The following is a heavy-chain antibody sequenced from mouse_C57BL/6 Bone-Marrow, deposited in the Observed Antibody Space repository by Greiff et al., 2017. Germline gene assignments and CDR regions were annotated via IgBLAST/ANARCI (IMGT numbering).Heavy chain of an antibody. CDR2: VDPNSGGT. CDR1: GYNFTCYL. V-gene: IGHV1-72*01. CDR3: ARGYYGSSPGDY. Sequence: QVQLKQPGAELVKPGASVKLSCKASGYNFTCYLMHWVKQRPGRGLAWIGRVDPNSGGTKYNEQFNSKATLTVDKPSSTAYMQLSSLTSEDSAVYYCARGYYGSSPGDYWGQGTTLTVSS. D-gene: IGHD1-1*01. J-gene: IGHJ2*01.